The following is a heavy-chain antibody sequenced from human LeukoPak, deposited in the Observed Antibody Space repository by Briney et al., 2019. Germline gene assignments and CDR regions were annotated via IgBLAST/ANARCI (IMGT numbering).Heavy chain of an antibody. V-gene: IGHV3-64*01. CDR3: ARTYSRPGTLWFGEFFDY. D-gene: IGHD3-10*01. Sequence: QPGGSLRLSCAASGFTFSSYAMHWVRQAPGKGLEYVSAISSNGGSTYYANSVKGRFTISRDNSKNTLYLQMGSLRAEDMAVYYCARTYSRPGTLWFGEFFDYWGQGTLVTVSS. CDR1: GFTFSSYA. J-gene: IGHJ4*02. CDR2: ISSNGGST.